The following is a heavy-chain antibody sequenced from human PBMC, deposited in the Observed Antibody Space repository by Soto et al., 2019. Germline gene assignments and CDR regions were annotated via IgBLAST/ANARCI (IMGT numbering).Heavy chain of an antibody. D-gene: IGHD5-12*01. CDR1: GGTFSSYA. J-gene: IGHJ6*02. Sequence: ASVKVSCKASGGTFSSYAISWVRQAPGQGLEWMGGIIPIFGTANYAQKFQGRVTITADESTSTAYMELSSLRSEDTAVYYCASFIVATPDYYYGMEVWGQGTTVTVSS. CDR3: ASFIVATPDYYYGMEV. V-gene: IGHV1-69*13. CDR2: IIPIFGTA.